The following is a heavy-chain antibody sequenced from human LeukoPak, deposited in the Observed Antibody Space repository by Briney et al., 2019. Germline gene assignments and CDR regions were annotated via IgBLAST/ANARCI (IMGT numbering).Heavy chain of an antibody. V-gene: IGHV3-20*04. CDR3: ARGAYDSSGYYPYYFDY. Sequence: GGSLRLSCAASGFTFSSYAMSWVRQAPGKGLEWVSGINWNGGSTGYADSVKGRFTISRDNAKNSLYLQMNSLRAEDTALYYCARGAYDSSGYYPYYFDYWGQGTLVTVSS. CDR2: INWNGGST. D-gene: IGHD3-22*01. CDR1: GFTFSSYA. J-gene: IGHJ4*02.